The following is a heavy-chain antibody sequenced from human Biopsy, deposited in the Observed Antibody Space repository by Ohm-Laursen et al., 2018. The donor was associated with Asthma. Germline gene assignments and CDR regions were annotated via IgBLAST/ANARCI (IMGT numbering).Heavy chain of an antibody. D-gene: IGHD2-8*01. J-gene: IGHJ4*02. CDR1: GFSFDNYF. Sequence: EASVKVSCKASGFSFDNYFMHWVRQAPGQGLERMGIINPSGAGTRYAEKFRGRLIVTRDASTRTAFMDLRSLRSDDTAIYFCARARETTNYGDSDFDIWGQGTLITVSS. V-gene: IGHV1-46*02. CDR2: INPSGAGT. CDR3: ARARETTNYGDSDFDI.